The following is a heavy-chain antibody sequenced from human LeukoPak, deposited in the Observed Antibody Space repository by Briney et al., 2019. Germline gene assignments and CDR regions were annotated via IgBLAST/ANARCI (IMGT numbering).Heavy chain of an antibody. Sequence: PSETLSLTCTVSGGSISSGSYYWSWIRQPAGRGLEWIGRIYTSGSTNYNPSLKSRVTISVDTSKNQFSLKLSSVTAADTAVYYCARDSLGYCSGGSCRLDAFDIWGQGTMVTVSS. CDR2: IYTSGST. D-gene: IGHD2-15*01. V-gene: IGHV4-61*02. J-gene: IGHJ3*02. CDR3: ARDSLGYCSGGSCRLDAFDI. CDR1: GGSISSGSYY.